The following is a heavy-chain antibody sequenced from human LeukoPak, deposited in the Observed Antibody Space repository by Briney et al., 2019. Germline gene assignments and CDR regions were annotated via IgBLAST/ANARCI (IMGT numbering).Heavy chain of an antibody. CDR1: GYTFTGYY. CDR3: ARGLRDGRGGWYEDY. CDR2: INPNSGGT. J-gene: IGHJ4*02. V-gene: IGHV1-2*04. Sequence: ASVKVSCKAPGYTFTGYYMHWVRQAPGQGLGWMGWINPNSGGTNYAQKFQGWVTMTRDTSISTAYMELSRLRSDDTAVYYCARGLRDGRGGWYEDYWGQGTLVTVSS. D-gene: IGHD6-19*01.